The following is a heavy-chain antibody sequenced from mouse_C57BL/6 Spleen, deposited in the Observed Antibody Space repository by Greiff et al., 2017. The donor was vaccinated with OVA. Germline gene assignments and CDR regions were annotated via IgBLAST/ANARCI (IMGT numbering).Heavy chain of an antibody. D-gene: IGHD2-1*01. CDR3: ARGYGNFSYWYFDV. CDR1: GFNIKDYY. CDR2: IDPEAGET. Sequence: VQLQQSGAELVKPGASVKLSCTASGFNIKDYYMHWVKQRTEQGLEWIGRIDPEAGETKYAPKFQGKATITADPSSNTAYLQLSSLTSEDTAVYYCARGYGNFSYWYFDVWGTGTTVTGSS. J-gene: IGHJ1*03. V-gene: IGHV14-2*01.